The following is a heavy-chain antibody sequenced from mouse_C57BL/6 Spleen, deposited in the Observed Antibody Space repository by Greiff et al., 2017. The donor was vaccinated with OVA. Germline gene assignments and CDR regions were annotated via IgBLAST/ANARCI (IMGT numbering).Heavy chain of an antibody. J-gene: IGHJ2*01. CDR1: GYTFTSYW. Sequence: QVQLQQPGAELVKPGASVTMSCKASGYTFTSYWITWVKQSPGQGLEWIGDIYPGSGSTYYNEKLKSKATLTVDTSSSTAYMQRSSLESEDSAVYYCARQLRLRYFDYWGQGTTLTVSS. V-gene: IGHV1-55*01. CDR2: IYPGSGST. D-gene: IGHD3-2*02. CDR3: ARQLRLRYFDY.